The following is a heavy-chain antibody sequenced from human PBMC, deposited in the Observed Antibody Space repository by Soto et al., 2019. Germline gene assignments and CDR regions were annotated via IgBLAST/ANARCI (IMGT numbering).Heavy chain of an antibody. CDR1: GLTFISSA. CDR3: ARNTDHRLVRGWLDP. V-gene: IGHV3-30-3*01. Sequence: PWGSLRLSCAASGLTFISSAMHWVRQAPGKGLEWVAMISHDGSHEYYGDSVKGRFSVSRDNSHNILHLQMNSLRIEDTAVYFCARNTDHRLVRGWLDPWGQGTLGTVPQ. D-gene: IGHD3-10*01. J-gene: IGHJ5*02. CDR2: ISHDGSHE.